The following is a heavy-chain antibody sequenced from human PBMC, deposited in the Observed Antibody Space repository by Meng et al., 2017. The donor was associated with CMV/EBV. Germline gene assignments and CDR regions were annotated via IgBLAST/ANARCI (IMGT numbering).Heavy chain of an antibody. V-gene: IGHV1-2*02. CDR1: GYTFTGYY. D-gene: IGHD2-2*01. CDR2: INPNSGGT. CDR3: ARDHGGVVPAYWFDP. J-gene: IGHJ5*02. Sequence: ASVKVSCKASGYTFTGYYMHWVRQAPGQGLEWMGWINPNSGGTNYAQKFQGRVTMTRDTSISTAYMELSRLRPDDTAVYYCARDHGGVVPAYWFDPWGQGTLVTVSS.